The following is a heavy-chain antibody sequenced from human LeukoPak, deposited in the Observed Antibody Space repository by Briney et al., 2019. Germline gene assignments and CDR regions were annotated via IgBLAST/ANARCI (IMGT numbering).Heavy chain of an antibody. CDR3: ARRDYYDSSGYDY. CDR1: GFTFSSYS. D-gene: IGHD3-22*01. CDR2: ISGRSTDI. V-gene: IGHV3-21*01. J-gene: IGHJ4*02. Sequence: GGSLRLSCAASGFTFSSYSMNWVRQAPGKGLEWVSSISGRSTDIYYADSVKGRFTISRDNAKNSLYLQMNSLRAEDTAVYYCARRDYYDSSGYDYWGQGTLVTVSS.